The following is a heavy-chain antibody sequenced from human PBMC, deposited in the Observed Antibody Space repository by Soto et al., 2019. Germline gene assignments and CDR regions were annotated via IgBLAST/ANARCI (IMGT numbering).Heavy chain of an antibody. CDR3: ARGRTVRNYADDSSDYFYFFDY. D-gene: IGHD3-22*01. J-gene: IGHJ4*02. CDR2: VYYTGST. V-gene: IGHV4-59*01. CDR1: GDSISTFY. Sequence: TSETLSLTCTVSGDSISTFYWGWMRQSPGKELEWIGYVYYTGSTNYNPSLKSRATISVDRSKNQFSLKLTSANAADTAVYYCARGRTVRNYADDSSDYFYFFDYWGQGTQVTVSS.